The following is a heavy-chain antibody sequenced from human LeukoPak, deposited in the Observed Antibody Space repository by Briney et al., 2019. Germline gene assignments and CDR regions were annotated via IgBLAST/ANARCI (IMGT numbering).Heavy chain of an antibody. CDR2: IYYSGST. Sequence: SETLSLTCTVSGYSISSSSYYWGWLRQPPGTGLEWIGSIYYSGSTYYNPSLKSRVTISVDTSKNQFSLKLSSVTAADTAVYYCARGDSSGCPDYWGQGTLVTVSS. V-gene: IGHV4-39*01. CDR3: ARGDSSGCPDY. J-gene: IGHJ4*02. D-gene: IGHD6-19*01. CDR1: GYSISSSSYY.